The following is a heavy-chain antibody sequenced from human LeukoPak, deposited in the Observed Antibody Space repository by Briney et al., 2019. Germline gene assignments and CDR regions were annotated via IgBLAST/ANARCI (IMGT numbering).Heavy chain of an antibody. J-gene: IGHJ4*02. CDR3: ARDGYSGYESYFDY. CDR2: IWYDGSNK. V-gene: IGHV3-33*01. CDR1: GFTFSSYG. Sequence: PGGSLRLSCAASGFTFSSYGMHWVRQAPGKGLEWVAVIWYDGSNKYYADSVKGRFTISRDNSKNTLNLQMNSLRAEDTAVYYCARDGYSGYESYFDYWGQGTLVTVSS. D-gene: IGHD5-12*01.